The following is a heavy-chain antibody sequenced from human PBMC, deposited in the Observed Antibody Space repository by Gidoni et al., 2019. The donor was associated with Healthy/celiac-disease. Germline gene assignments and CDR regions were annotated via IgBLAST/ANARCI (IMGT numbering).Heavy chain of an antibody. CDR1: GGTFSSYA. CDR3: ARDSALISWLSPGYGMDV. CDR2: IIPIFGTA. D-gene: IGHD3-22*01. J-gene: IGHJ6*02. V-gene: IGHV1-69*01. Sequence: QVQLVQSGAEVTKPGSSVKVSCKASGGTFSSYAISWVRQAPGQGLEWMGGIIPIFGTANYAQKFQGRVTITADESTSTAYMELSSLRSEDTAVYYCARDSALISWLSPGYGMDVWGQGTTVTVSS.